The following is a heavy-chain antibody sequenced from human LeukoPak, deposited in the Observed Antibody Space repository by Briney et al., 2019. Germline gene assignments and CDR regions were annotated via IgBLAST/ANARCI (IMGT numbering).Heavy chain of an antibody. CDR3: AHYGDYRFLYYFDH. D-gene: IGHD4-17*01. J-gene: IGHJ4*02. Sequence: GPTLVKPTQTLTLTCTFSGFSLTTTGVGVGWVRQPPGKALQWLALIYWDDNKLYSPSLKSRLTIAKDTSKNQVVLTVTNMDPVDTATYYCAHYGDYRFLYYFDHWGQGTLVTSP. CDR2: IYWDDNK. CDR1: GFSLTTTGVG. V-gene: IGHV2-5*02.